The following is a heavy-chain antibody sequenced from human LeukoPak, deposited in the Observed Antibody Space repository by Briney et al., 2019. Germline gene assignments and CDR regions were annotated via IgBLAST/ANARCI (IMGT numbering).Heavy chain of an antibody. Sequence: SETLSLTCTVSGGSISSGSYYWSWIRQPAGKGLEWIGRIYTSGSTNYNPSLKSRVTMSVDTSKNQFSLKLSSVTAADTAVYYCARAYSSSWYPEPYYYYYMDVWGKGTTVTISS. J-gene: IGHJ6*03. D-gene: IGHD6-13*01. V-gene: IGHV4-61*02. CDR2: IYTSGST. CDR1: GGSISSGSYY. CDR3: ARAYSSSWYPEPYYYYYMDV.